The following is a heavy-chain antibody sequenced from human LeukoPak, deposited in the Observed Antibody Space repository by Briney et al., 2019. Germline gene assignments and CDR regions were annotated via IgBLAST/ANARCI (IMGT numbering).Heavy chain of an antibody. CDR2: IDGTGDST. CDR1: GFTFTNYA. Sequence: PGGSLRLSCAASGFTFTNYAMNWVRQAPGKGLEWVSAIDGTGDSTYYADSVKGRFTISRDNSKNALFLQMNSLRAEDTAIYYCAKDYYDSSGYYHGSDYWGQGTLVTVSS. V-gene: IGHV3-23*01. CDR3: AKDYYDSSGYYHGSDY. D-gene: IGHD3-22*01. J-gene: IGHJ4*02.